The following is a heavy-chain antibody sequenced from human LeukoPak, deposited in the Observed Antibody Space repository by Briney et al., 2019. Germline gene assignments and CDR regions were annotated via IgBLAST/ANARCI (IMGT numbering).Heavy chain of an antibody. D-gene: IGHD3-10*01. J-gene: IGHJ5*02. Sequence: VGSLRLSCAASGFTFSSSSMHWVRQAPRKGLEWVAFISYDGSNKYYIDSVKGRFTISRDNSKNTLYLQMNSLRAEDTAVYYCARDLGRGFGELLTWGQGTLVTVSS. CDR3: ARDLGRGFGELLT. V-gene: IGHV3-30*03. CDR2: ISYDGSNK. CDR1: GFTFSSSS.